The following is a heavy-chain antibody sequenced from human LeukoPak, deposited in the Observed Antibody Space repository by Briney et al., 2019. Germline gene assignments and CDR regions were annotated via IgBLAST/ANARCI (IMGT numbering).Heavy chain of an antibody. J-gene: IGHJ4*02. Sequence: GGSLRLSCAASGFTFSSYDMHWVRHATGKGLEWVSGIGTAGDTYYPGSVKSRFTISRENAKNSLYLQMNSLRAGDTAVYYCTRGAGSSGWDPFDYWGQGTLVSVSS. CDR2: IGTAGDT. CDR1: GFTFSSYD. CDR3: TRGAGSSGWDPFDY. V-gene: IGHV3-13*01. D-gene: IGHD6-19*01.